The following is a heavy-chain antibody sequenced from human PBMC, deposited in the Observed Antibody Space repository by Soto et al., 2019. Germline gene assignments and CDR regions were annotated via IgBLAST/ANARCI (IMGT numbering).Heavy chain of an antibody. CDR1: GFTFSSYA. D-gene: IGHD6-25*01. CDR2: IRHNGGNT. J-gene: IGHJ4*02. Sequence: GGSLRLSCAASGFTFSSYAMHWVRQAPGKGLEWVAVIRHNGGNTYYADSVKGRFTISRDNSRNTLHLQMNSLRAEDTAIYYCAKFFVETGGSSGWPWSFHFWGQGTLVTVSS. CDR3: AKFFVETGGSSGWPWSFHF. V-gene: IGHV3-30-3*02.